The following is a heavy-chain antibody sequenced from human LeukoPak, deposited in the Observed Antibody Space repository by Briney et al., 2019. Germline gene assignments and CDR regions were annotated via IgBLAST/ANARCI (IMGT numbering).Heavy chain of an antibody. V-gene: IGHV4-4*02. Sequence: TSETLSLTCAVSGDSVTSSNWWSWVRQPPGKGLEWIGEIYHSGATNYNPSLKSRVTISLDKSKDQLSLKLTSVTAADTAVYYCAREKREYYYDSSGTDAFDIWGQGTMVTVSS. J-gene: IGHJ3*02. CDR3: AREKREYYYDSSGTDAFDI. CDR1: GDSVTSSNW. CDR2: IYHSGAT. D-gene: IGHD3-22*01.